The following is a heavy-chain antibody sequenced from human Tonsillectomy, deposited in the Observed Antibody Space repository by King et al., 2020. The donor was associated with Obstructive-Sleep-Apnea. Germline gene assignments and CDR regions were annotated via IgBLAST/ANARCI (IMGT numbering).Heavy chain of an antibody. CDR2: ISCSRGNV. D-gene: IGHD3-10*02. J-gene: IGHJ4*02. V-gene: IGHV3-9*01. CDR3: TIDMFY. CDR1: GITFNTSA. Sequence: VQLVESGGGLVQPGRSLRLSCATSGITFNTSAMHWVRQAPGKGLEWVSGISCSRGNVGYADSVKGRFIISKDDTKNSLFLQMNGLRTEDTALYFCTIDMFYWGQGTLVTVSS.